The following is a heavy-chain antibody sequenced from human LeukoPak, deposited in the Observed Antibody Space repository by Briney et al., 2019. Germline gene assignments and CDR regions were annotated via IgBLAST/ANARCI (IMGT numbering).Heavy chain of an antibody. Sequence: GGSLRLSCAASGFTFSSYAMSWVRQAPGKGLECVSVISGSGGSTYYVDSVKGRFTISRDNSKNTLYLQMNSLRAEDTAVYYCAKRYIGNYYFDYWGQGTLVTVSS. CDR2: ISGSGGST. CDR3: AKRYIGNYYFDY. D-gene: IGHD3-16*02. V-gene: IGHV3-23*01. CDR1: GFTFSSYA. J-gene: IGHJ4*02.